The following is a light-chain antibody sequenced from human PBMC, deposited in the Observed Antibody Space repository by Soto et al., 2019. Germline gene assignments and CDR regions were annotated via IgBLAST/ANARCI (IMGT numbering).Light chain of an antibody. J-gene: IGKJ1*01. V-gene: IGKV2-28*01. CDR3: MQPPHPLWT. Sequence: DVLMTQSPLSLPVTPGEPASISCRSSRSLLLRNVYNHVDSFLQKPGQSPQLLIFFGSDRASGVPDTLSASGSGTDSTLKISRGEAEDVVVYYCMQPPHPLWTFGQGTKVEI. CDR2: FGS. CDR1: RSLLLRNVYNH.